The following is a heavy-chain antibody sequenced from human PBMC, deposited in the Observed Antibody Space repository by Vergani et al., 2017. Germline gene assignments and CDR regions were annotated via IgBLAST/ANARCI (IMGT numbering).Heavy chain of an antibody. D-gene: IGHD3-9*01. CDR3: SRHNDILTGYSNYFDY. CDR2: IYQSGTT. Sequence: QVQLQESGPRPVKPSETLSLTCAVSVYSISSGYYWGWIRQPPGKGLEWIGSIYQSGTTYHNPSLKSRVTISVDTSKNHLSLELSSVTAADTAVYYCSRHNDILTGYSNYFDYWGQGTLVTVSS. CDR1: VYSISSGYY. J-gene: IGHJ4*02. V-gene: IGHV4-38-2*01.